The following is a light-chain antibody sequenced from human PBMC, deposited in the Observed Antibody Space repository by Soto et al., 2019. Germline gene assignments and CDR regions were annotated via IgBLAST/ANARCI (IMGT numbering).Light chain of an antibody. J-gene: IGLJ3*02. V-gene: IGLV2-14*01. CDR2: EVS. CDR3: TSYTSSSAWV. CDR1: SSDVGGYNY. Sequence: QSALTQPASVSGSPGQSITISCTGTSSDVGGYNYVSWYQQHPDKAPKLIIYEVSNRSSGVSNRFSGSKSGNTASLTISGLQAEDEAHYHCTSYTSSSAWVFGGGTKVTVL.